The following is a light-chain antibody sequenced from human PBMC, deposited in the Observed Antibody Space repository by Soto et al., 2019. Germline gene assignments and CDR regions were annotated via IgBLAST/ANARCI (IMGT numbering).Light chain of an antibody. J-gene: IGKJ1*01. CDR2: RAS. V-gene: IGKV3-15*01. CDR1: HYVYSN. Sequence: EIVMTQSPATLSVSPGERATLSCTASHYVYSNVAWFQQRPGQAPRLLIYRASTRATGTPARFSGSGSGTVITLTLPSLPVEDFSLYYCQQEHNFWTFGRGTEGDIQ. CDR3: QQEHNFWT.